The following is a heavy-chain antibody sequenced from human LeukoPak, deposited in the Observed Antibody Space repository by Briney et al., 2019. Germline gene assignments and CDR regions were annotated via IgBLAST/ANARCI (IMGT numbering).Heavy chain of an antibody. J-gene: IGHJ4*02. CDR3: ARRIVVVPAAILSHFDY. D-gene: IGHD2-2*02. CDR1: GGSFSGYY. CDR2: INHSGST. V-gene: IGHV4-34*01. Sequence: SETLSLTCAVYGGSFSGYYWSWVRQPPGKGLEWIGEINHSGSTNYNPSLKSRVTISVDTSKNQFSLRLSSVNAADTAVYYCARRIVVVPAAILSHFDYWGQGTLVTVSS.